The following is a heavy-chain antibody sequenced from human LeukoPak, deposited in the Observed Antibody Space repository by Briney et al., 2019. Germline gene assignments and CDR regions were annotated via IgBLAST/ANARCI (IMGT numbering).Heavy chain of an antibody. CDR2: ILYRGTT. CDR3: ARHVGGGYWYFDY. J-gene: IGHJ2*01. Sequence: SETLSLTCTVSSGFFSRNGYYWGWIRLPPGKGLEWIGSILYRGTTYNNPSLKSRVTMSVDTSKNQFSLRLNSVTAADTAVYYCARHVGGGYWYFDYWGRGTQVTVSS. CDR1: SGFFSRNGYY. D-gene: IGHD2-15*01. V-gene: IGHV4-39*01.